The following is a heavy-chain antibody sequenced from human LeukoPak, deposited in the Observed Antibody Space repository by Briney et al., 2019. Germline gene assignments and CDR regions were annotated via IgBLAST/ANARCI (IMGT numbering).Heavy chain of an antibody. V-gene: IGHV1-69*05. CDR3: ARDNSVGDNAWWFDP. J-gene: IGHJ5*02. Sequence: ASVKVSCKASGGTFSSYAISWVRQAPGQRLEWMGGIIPIFGTANDAQKFQGRVTMTRDMSTSTDFMELSSLRSEDTAVYYCARDNSVGDNAWWFDPWGQGTLVTVSS. CDR1: GGTFSSYA. D-gene: IGHD1-26*01. CDR2: IIPIFGTA.